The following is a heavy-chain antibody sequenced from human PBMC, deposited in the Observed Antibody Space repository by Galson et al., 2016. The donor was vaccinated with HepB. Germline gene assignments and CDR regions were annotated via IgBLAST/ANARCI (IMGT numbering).Heavy chain of an antibody. CDR3: TRDWYSSSWF. Sequence: SLRLSCAASGFIFSDYWMHWVRQAPGKGLVWVSRISKDGSITEYADSVKGQFTISRDNAKNTLYLQMNSLRAEDTAVYYCTRDWYSSSWFWGQGTLVTVSS. V-gene: IGHV3-74*03. D-gene: IGHD6-13*01. CDR1: GFIFSDYW. CDR2: ISKDGSIT. J-gene: IGHJ4*02.